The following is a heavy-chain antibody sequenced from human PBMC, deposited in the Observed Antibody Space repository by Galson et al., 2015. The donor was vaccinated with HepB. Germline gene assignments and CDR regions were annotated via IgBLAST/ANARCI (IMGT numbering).Heavy chain of an antibody. Sequence: SLRLSCAASGFTFSSHSMNWVRQAPGKGLEWVSSISTSSSYRYYADAAKGQFTISRDNAKNSLYLQMNSLRAEDTAVYYCARSPPGYCSGGSCHSGHDYYYMDVWGKGTTVTVSS. CDR3: ARSPPGYCSGGSCHSGHDYYYMDV. CDR2: ISTSSSYR. D-gene: IGHD2-15*01. J-gene: IGHJ6*03. V-gene: IGHV3-21*01. CDR1: GFTFSSHS.